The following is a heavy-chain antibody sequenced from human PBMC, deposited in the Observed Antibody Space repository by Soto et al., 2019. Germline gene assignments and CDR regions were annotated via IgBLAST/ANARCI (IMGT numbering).Heavy chain of an antibody. CDR1: GFTFSSYA. D-gene: IGHD6-19*01. J-gene: IGHJ6*02. CDR3: AKGGIAVAGTSYYYYYGMDV. CDR2: ISGSGGDT. Sequence: PGGSLRLSCAVSGFTFSSYAMSWVRQAPGKGLEWVSAISGSGGDTNYADSVKGRFTISRDNSKNTLYLQMNSLRAEDTAVYYCAKGGIAVAGTSYYYYYGMDVWGQGTTVTVSS. V-gene: IGHV3-23*01.